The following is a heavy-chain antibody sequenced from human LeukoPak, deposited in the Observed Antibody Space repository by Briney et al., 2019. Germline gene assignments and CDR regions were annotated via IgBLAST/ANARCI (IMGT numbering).Heavy chain of an antibody. CDR2: IKGDGSDK. D-gene: IGHD1-26*01. CDR1: GFIFSQSW. J-gene: IGHJ4*02. Sequence: PGGSLRLPCAASGFIFSQSWMSWVRQAPGKGLEWVANIKGDGSDKYYVDSVKGRFTISRDNTRNSVYLQMNSLRADDTATYYCARDDFSGSYCDWGQGTLVTVSS. CDR3: ARDDFSGSYCD. V-gene: IGHV3-7*01.